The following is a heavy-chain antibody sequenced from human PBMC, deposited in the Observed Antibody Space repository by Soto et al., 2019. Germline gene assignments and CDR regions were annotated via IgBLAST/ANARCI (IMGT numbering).Heavy chain of an antibody. D-gene: IGHD6-19*01. Sequence: QVQLLQSGAEVKKPGSSVRVVCEASGGTFRTYAISWVRQAPGQGLEWMGEIIPIFGTVNYAQKFQGRVTITADESTTTVYMDLRSLRSEDTAVYYCAKGAVPGTPTSYYYYGMDVWGQGTTVTVSS. J-gene: IGHJ6*02. V-gene: IGHV1-69*12. CDR3: AKGAVPGTPTSYYYYGMDV. CDR1: GGTFRTYA. CDR2: IIPIFGTV.